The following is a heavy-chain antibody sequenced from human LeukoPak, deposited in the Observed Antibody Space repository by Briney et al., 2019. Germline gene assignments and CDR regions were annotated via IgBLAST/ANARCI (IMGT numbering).Heavy chain of an antibody. J-gene: IGHJ4*02. Sequence: PGGALRLSCAASGFSFSSYEMNWVRQAPRKGLEWVSYISSSGTIYDVDSVKGRFTISRDNAKNSLYLQMNSLRAEDTAVYYCARDILSPRRDGYVYWGQGTLVTVSS. V-gene: IGHV3-48*03. CDR2: ISSSGTI. CDR3: ARDILSPRRDGYVY. CDR1: GFSFSSYE. D-gene: IGHD5-24*01.